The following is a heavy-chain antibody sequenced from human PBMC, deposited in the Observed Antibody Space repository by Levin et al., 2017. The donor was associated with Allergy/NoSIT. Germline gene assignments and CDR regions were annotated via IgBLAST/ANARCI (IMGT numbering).Heavy chain of an antibody. Sequence: ESLKISCAVYGGSFSGYYWSWIRQPPGKGLEWIGEINHSGSTNYNPSLKSRVTISVDTSKNQFSLKLSSVTAADTAVYYCARDAPKFDYWGQGTLVTVSS. CDR1: GGSFSGYY. CDR3: ARDAPKFDY. V-gene: IGHV4-34*01. CDR2: INHSGST. J-gene: IGHJ4*02.